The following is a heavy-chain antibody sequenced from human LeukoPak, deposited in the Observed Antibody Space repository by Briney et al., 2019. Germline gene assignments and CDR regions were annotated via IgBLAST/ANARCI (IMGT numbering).Heavy chain of an antibody. CDR1: GYTFTGYY. Sequence: GASVRVSCKASGYTFTGYYMHWVRQTPGQGRGWMGWINPNSGGTNYAQKFQGRVTMTRDTSISTAYMELSRLRSDDTAVYYCARDLTGIAAAADYWGQGTLVTVSS. V-gene: IGHV1-2*02. J-gene: IGHJ4*02. CDR2: INPNSGGT. CDR3: ARDLTGIAAAADY. D-gene: IGHD6-13*01.